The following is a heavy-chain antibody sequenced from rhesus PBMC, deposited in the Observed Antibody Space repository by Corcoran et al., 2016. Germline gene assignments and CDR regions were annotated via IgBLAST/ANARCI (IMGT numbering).Heavy chain of an antibody. CDR2: IYGSSTST. V-gene: IGHV4S10*01. CDR1: GGSISDSYR. Sequence: QVQLQESGPGVVKPSETLSLTCAVSGGSISDSYRWSWIRQPPGKGLEWIRYIYGSSTSTNYHPSLKSRVTISKDTSKNQFSLKLSSVTAADTAVYYCARGGIGGSYYYFDYWGQGVLVTVSS. J-gene: IGHJ4*01. D-gene: IGHD3-16*01. CDR3: ARGGIGGSYYYFDY.